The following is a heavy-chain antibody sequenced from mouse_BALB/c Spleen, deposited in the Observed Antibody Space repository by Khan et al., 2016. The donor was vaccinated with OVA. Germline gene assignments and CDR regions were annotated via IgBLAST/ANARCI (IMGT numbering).Heavy chain of an antibody. D-gene: IGHD1-3*01. V-gene: IGHV2-9*02. CDR2: ICAGGST. J-gene: IGHJ2*01. CDR3: ARLEDI. CDR1: GFSLTSYG. Sequence: QVQLKDSGPGLVAPSQSLSITCTVSGFSLTSYGVHWVRQPPGKGLEWLGVICAGGSTNYNSALLSRLSISKYNSKSQVFLKRNSLRTEDTAMYYCARLEDIWGQGTTLTVSS.